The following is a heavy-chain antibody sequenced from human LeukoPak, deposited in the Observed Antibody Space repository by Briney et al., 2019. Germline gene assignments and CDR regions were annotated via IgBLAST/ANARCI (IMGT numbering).Heavy chain of an antibody. Sequence: PGGSLRLSCAASGFTFSSYGMHWVRQAPGKGLEWVAFIRYDGSNKYYADSVKGRFTISRDNSKNTLYLQMNSLRAEDTAVYYCAKSYIVVVVAPDAFDIWGQGTMVTASS. V-gene: IGHV3-30*02. D-gene: IGHD2-15*01. CDR2: IRYDGSNK. CDR3: AKSYIVVVVAPDAFDI. J-gene: IGHJ3*02. CDR1: GFTFSSYG.